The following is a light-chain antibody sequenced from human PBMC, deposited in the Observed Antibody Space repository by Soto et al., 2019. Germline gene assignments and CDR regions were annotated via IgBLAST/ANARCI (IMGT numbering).Light chain of an antibody. CDR3: QQYNNWPYT. J-gene: IGKJ2*01. Sequence: EIVMTQSPATLSVSPGGSATLSCRASQHVSSTFAWYRQKPGKAPTLLIYRASTRATGIPARFSGSGSGTEFPLTIISLQYEDFAVYYCQQYNNWPYTFGQGTKLEIK. V-gene: IGKV3-15*01. CDR2: RAS. CDR1: QHVSST.